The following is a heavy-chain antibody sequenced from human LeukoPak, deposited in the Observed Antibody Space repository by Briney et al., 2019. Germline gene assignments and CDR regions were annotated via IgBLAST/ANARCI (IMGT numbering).Heavy chain of an antibody. CDR2: IYYSGSIT. J-gene: IGHJ4*02. D-gene: IGHD3-10*01. CDR3: ARGQFWFGEGD. V-gene: IGHV4-59*02. Sequence: LRLSCAASGFTVSSNYMSWIRQPPGKGLEWIGYIYYSGSITNFNFFLKSRVTISVDTSKNQFSLNLTSVTAADTAVYYCARGQFWFGEGDWGQGTPVTVSS. CDR1: GFTVSSNY.